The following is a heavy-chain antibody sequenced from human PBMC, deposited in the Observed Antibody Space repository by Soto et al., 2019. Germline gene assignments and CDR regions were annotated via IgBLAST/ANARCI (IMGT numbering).Heavy chain of an antibody. V-gene: IGHV1-46*01. CDR1: GYTFISYY. CDR2: INPSGGST. Sequence: QVQLVLSGDEVKKPGASVKVSCKASGYTFISYYMHWVRQAPGQGLEWMGIINPSGGSTSYAQKFQGRVTMTRDTSTSTVYMELSSLRSEDTAVYYCARTAMAVAGDYWGQGTLVTVSS. CDR3: ARTAMAVAGDY. J-gene: IGHJ4*02. D-gene: IGHD6-19*01.